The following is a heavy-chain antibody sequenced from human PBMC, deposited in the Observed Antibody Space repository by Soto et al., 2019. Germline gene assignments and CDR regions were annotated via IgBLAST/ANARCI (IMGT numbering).Heavy chain of an antibody. CDR2: INPSGGST. Sequence: ASVKVSCKASGYTFTSYYMHWVRQAPGQGLEWMGIINPSGGSTSYAQKFQGRVTMTRETSTSTVYMELSSLRSEDTAVYYCARDQWELHGMDVWGQGTTVTVSS. D-gene: IGHD1-26*01. J-gene: IGHJ6*02. CDR3: ARDQWELHGMDV. CDR1: GYTFTSYY. V-gene: IGHV1-46*01.